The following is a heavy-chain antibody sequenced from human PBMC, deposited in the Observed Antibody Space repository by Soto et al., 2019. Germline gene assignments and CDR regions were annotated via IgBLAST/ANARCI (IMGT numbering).Heavy chain of an antibody. CDR1: GFTFTDYY. CDR3: ARRLQWQLRPLDS. J-gene: IGHJ4*02. Sequence: GGSLRLSCEGSGFTFTDYYMTWVRQAPGKGLEWVAYINTLSTAIYYADSVKGRFTISRDNAKNSLYLQMNGLRAEDTATYYCARRLQWQLRPLDSWGRGTLVTVSS. V-gene: IGHV3-11*01. CDR2: INTLSTAI. D-gene: IGHD6-19*01.